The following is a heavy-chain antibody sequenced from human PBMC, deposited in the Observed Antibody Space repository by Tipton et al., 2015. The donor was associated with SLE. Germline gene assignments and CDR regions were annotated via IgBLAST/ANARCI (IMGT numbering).Heavy chain of an antibody. CDR2: IYSGGST. Sequence: SLRLSCAASGFTVSSNYMSWVRQAPGKGLEWVSVIYSGGSTYYADSVKGRFTISRDNSKNTLYLQMNSLRAEDTAVYYCARVRGSGWFDFDYWGQGTLVTVSS. CDR3: ARVRGSGWFDFDY. D-gene: IGHD6-19*01. CDR1: GFTVSSNY. V-gene: IGHV3-53*05. J-gene: IGHJ4*02.